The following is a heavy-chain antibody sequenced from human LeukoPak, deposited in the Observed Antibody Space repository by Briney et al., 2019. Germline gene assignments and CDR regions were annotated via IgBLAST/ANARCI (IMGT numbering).Heavy chain of an antibody. V-gene: IGHV3-48*03. Sequence: GGSLRLSCAGSGFPFSSYEMNWLRQAPGKGLEWVSHIDSSGITIYYGDSVKGRFTISRGNAKNSIYLQMDSLRVEDTAIYYCARDSVGDLLDYWGQGTPVTVSS. CDR1: GFPFSSYE. CDR2: IDSSGITI. J-gene: IGHJ4*02. CDR3: ARDSVGDLLDY. D-gene: IGHD4-17*01.